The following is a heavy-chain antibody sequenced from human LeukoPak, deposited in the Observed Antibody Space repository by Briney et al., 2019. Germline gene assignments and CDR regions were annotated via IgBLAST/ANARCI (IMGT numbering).Heavy chain of an antibody. J-gene: IGHJ6*03. CDR3: AREHYFYHMDG. CDR2: VNQGGTGK. CDR1: GFTFSSNG. V-gene: IGHV3-7*01. Sequence: GGSLRLSCVASGFTFSSNGMYWVRQAPGKGLEWVAIVNQGGTGKYYVDSVKGRFTISRDNAENSLYLQMNSLRAEDTAVYYCAREHYFYHMDGWGEGTTVTVSS.